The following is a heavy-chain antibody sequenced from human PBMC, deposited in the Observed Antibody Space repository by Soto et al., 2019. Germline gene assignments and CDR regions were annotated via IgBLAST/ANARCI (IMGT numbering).Heavy chain of an antibody. V-gene: IGHV3-11*05. CDR2: SSNSGTFT. CDR3: ARSGDNYNVIDY. Sequence: QVQLVESGGGLVKPGGSLRLTCAASGFSISDHYMSWIRQAPGKGLEWVSYSSNSGTFTKYADSVKGRFSISRDNAKNSLYLEINSLRGEDTAIYYCARSGDNYNVIDYWGQGTPVTVYS. CDR1: GFSISDHY. D-gene: IGHD3-10*02. J-gene: IGHJ4*02.